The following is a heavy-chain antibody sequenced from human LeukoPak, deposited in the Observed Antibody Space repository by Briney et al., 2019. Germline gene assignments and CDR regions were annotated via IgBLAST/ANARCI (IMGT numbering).Heavy chain of an antibody. CDR3: AKGYDSSGAFDY. CDR2: ISGSGGST. V-gene: IGHV3-23*01. J-gene: IGHJ4*02. CDR1: GFTFSSYG. Sequence: GGSLRLSCAASGFTFSSYGMSWVRQAPGKGLEWVSAISGSGGSTYYADSVKGRFTISRDNSKNTLYLQMNSLRAEDTAVYYCAKGYDSSGAFDYWGQGTLVTVSS. D-gene: IGHD3-22*01.